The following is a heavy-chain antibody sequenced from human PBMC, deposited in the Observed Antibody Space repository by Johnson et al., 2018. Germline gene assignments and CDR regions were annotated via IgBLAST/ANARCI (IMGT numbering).Heavy chain of an antibody. D-gene: IGHD6-19*01. Sequence: QVQLVESGGGLVQPGGSLRLSCAASGFTFSSYAMHWVRQAPGKGLEWVAVISYDGSNKYDADSVKGRFTISRDNSKKTRYLKMNSLRAEDTAVYYCARSAQVAGHYYYYYYLDVWGKGTTVTVSS. V-gene: IGHV3-30-3*01. J-gene: IGHJ6*03. CDR2: ISYDGSNK. CDR3: ARSAQVAGHYYYYYYLDV. CDR1: GFTFSSYA.